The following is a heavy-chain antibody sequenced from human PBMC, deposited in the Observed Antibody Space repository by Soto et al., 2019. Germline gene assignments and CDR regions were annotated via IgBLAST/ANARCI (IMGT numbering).Heavy chain of an antibody. D-gene: IGHD1-20*01. J-gene: IGHJ4*02. Sequence: QVQLVQSGAEVKKHGASVKVSCKASGYTFTSYDITGVRQATGQGLEWMGWMNPNSGNTGYAQKFQGRVTMTRNTSISTASMKLSSLTSEDTDVYYCARGVYHAWGQGTLVTVSS. CDR1: GYTFTSYD. CDR3: ARGVYHA. V-gene: IGHV1-8*01. CDR2: MNPNSGNT.